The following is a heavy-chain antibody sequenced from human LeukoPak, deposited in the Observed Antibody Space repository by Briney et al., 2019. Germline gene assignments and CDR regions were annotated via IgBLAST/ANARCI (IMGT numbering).Heavy chain of an antibody. CDR2: FDPEDGET. Sequence: ASVKVSCKVSGYTLTELSMHWVRQAPGKGLEWMGGFDPEDGETIYAQKFQGRVTMTEDTSTDTAYMELSSLRSEDTVVYYCATRQAVADAFDIWGQGTMVTVSS. V-gene: IGHV1-24*01. CDR3: ATRQAVADAFDI. J-gene: IGHJ3*02. CDR1: GYTLTELS. D-gene: IGHD6-19*01.